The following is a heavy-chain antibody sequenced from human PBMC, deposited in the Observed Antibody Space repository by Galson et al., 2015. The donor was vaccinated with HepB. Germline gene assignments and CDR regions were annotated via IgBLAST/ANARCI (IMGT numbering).Heavy chain of an antibody. CDR2: ISGSGGST. D-gene: IGHD3-10*01. J-gene: IGHJ6*02. Sequence: SLRLSCAASGFTFSSYAMSWVRQAPGKGLEWVSAISGSGGSTYYADSVKGRFTISRDNSKNTLYLQMNSLRAEDTAVYYCAKDLLSDYGSGSYPYFRYGMDVWGQGTTVTVSS. V-gene: IGHV3-23*01. CDR3: AKDLLSDYGSGSYPYFRYGMDV. CDR1: GFTFSSYA.